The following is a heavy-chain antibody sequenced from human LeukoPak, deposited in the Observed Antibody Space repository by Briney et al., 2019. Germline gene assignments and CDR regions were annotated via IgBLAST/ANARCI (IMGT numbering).Heavy chain of an antibody. J-gene: IGHJ4*02. CDR2: ISASGGST. V-gene: IGHV3-23*01. Sequence: GGSLRLSCAASGFTLSSYAMSWVRQAPGKGLEWVSSISASGGSTNYADSVKGRFTISRDNAKNSLYLQMNSLRAEDTAVYYCARELTYYYDSSGYSDYWGQGTLVTVSS. CDR3: ARELTYYYDSSGYSDY. CDR1: GFTLSSYA. D-gene: IGHD3-22*01.